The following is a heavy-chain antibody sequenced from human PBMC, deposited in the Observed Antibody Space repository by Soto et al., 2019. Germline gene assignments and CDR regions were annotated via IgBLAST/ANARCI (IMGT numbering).Heavy chain of an antibody. CDR1: GYTFTSYY. J-gene: IGHJ4*02. CDR2: INPSGGST. Sequence: ASVKVSCKASGYTFTSYYMHWVRQAPGQGLEWMGIINPSGGSTSYAQKFQGRVTMTRDTSTNTVYMELNSLRAEDTAVYYCGRGGSSGGPKKNAYGGQETLVTVSS. D-gene: IGHD6-13*01. CDR3: GRGGSSGGPKKNAY. V-gene: IGHV1-46*01.